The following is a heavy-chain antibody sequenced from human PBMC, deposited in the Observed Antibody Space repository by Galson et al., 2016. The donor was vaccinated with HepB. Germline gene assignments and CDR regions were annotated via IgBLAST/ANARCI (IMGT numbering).Heavy chain of an antibody. CDR1: GGSMSSCSYN. V-gene: IGHV4-61*01. D-gene: IGHD2-15*01. Sequence: SETLSLTCTVSGGSMSSCSYNWSWVRQPPGKRLEWIGDIHYSGPINYNPSLKSRVTISVDTSKNQFSLRLSSVTAADTAVYYCARMDPALISGFDYWGQGTLVTVSS. CDR2: IHYSGPI. J-gene: IGHJ4*02. CDR3: ARMDPALISGFDY.